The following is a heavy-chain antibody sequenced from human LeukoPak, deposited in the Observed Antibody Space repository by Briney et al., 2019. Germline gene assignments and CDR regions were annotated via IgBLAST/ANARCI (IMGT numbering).Heavy chain of an antibody. V-gene: IGHV3-53*01. CDR3: ARGVEPLAANTLAY. CDR2: LYSDGNT. CDR1: GFTVITND. Sequence: GGSLRLSCAASGFTVITNDMTWVRQAPGKGLQWVSVLYSDGNTKYADSVQGRFTISRDNSKNTLYLEMNSLSPDDTAVYYCARGVEPLAANTLAYRGQGTLVTVSS. J-gene: IGHJ4*02. D-gene: IGHD1-14*01.